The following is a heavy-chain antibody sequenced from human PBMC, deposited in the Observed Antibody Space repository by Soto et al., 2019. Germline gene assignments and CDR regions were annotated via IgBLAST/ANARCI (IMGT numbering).Heavy chain of an antibody. CDR2: IFHSGSS. CDR1: GGSVTGFY. D-gene: IGHD3-22*01. Sequence: SETLSLTCTVSGGSVTGFYWSWIRQPPGKGLEWIGYIFHSGSSNYNPSLKSRVTISVDTSKSQISLRLTSVTAADTAVYYCARDGASESSGYNWFDPWGQGTLVTV. CDR3: ARDGASESSGYNWFDP. J-gene: IGHJ5*02. V-gene: IGHV4-59*02.